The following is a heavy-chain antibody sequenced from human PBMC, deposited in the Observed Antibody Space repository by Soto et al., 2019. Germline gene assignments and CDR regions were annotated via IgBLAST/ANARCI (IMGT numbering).Heavy chain of an antibody. CDR1: GFTFSDHY. Sequence: LRLSCAASGFTFSDHYMSWIRQAPGKGLEWIGYSSNSGSFTRYADSVKGRFSISRDNAKNSLYLQIDSLRGDDTAIYYCVRSGDNYNLLDYWGQGTPVTVSS. J-gene: IGHJ4*02. CDR2: SSNSGSFT. CDR3: VRSGDNYNLLDY. D-gene: IGHD1-1*01. V-gene: IGHV3-11*06.